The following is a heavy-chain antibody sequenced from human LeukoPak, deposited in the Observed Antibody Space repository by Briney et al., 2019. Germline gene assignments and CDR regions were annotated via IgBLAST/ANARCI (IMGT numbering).Heavy chain of an antibody. J-gene: IGHJ6*02. Sequence: QPGGSLRLSCAASGFTVSSNYMSWVRQAPGKGLEWVSAISGSGGSTYYADSVKGRFTISRDNSKNTLYLQMNSLRAEDTAVYYCAKSVLSPYYYYGMDVWGQGTTVTVSS. CDR3: AKSVLSPYYYYGMDV. V-gene: IGHV3-23*01. CDR1: GFTVSSNY. CDR2: ISGSGGST.